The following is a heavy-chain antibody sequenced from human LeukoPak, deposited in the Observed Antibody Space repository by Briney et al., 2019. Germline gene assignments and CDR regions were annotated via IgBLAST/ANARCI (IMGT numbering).Heavy chain of an antibody. CDR3: ARARSSASASSDY. V-gene: IGHV1-46*01. J-gene: IGHJ4*02. Sequence: GASVKVSCTASGYTFSSYYIHWVRQAPGQGLEWIGIINPSGGSTRYAQKFQDRVTMTRDTSTSIVYMELSSLRSEDTAVYYCARARSSASASSDYWGQGSLVTVSS. D-gene: IGHD2-15*01. CDR2: INPSGGST. CDR1: GYTFSSYY.